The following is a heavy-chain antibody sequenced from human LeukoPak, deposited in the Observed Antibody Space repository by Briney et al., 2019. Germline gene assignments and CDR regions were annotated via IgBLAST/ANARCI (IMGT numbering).Heavy chain of an antibody. D-gene: IGHD4-17*01. Sequence: PGGSLRLSCAASGFTVSSNYMSWVRQAPGKGLEWVSVIYSGGSTYYADSVKGRFTISRDNSKNTLYLQVNSLRAEDTAVYYCARDLDRYGDYVGYWGQGTLVTVSS. CDR3: ARDLDRYGDYVGY. V-gene: IGHV3-53*01. CDR2: IYSGGST. CDR1: GFTVSSNY. J-gene: IGHJ4*02.